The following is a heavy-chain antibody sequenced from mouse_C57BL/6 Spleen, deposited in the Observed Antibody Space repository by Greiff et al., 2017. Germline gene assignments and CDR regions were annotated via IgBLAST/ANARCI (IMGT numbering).Heavy chain of an antibody. D-gene: IGHD2-2*01. CDR1: GYTFTSYW. CDR3: ASYGYDVYAMDY. J-gene: IGHJ4*01. CDR2: INPSNGGT. Sequence: QVQLKQPGTELVKPGASVKLSCKASGYTFTSYWMHWVKQRPGQGLEWIGNINPSNGGTNYNEKFKSKATLTVDKSSSTAYMQLSSLTSEDSAVDYCASYGYDVYAMDYWGQGTSVTVSS. V-gene: IGHV1-53*01.